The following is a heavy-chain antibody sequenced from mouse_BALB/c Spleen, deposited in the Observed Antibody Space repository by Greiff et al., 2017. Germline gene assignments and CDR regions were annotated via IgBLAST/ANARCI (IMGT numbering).Heavy chain of an antibody. CDR2: ISDGGSYT. Sequence: EVKLQESGGGLVKPGGSLKLSCAASGFTFSDYYMYWVRQTPEKRLEWVATISDGGSYTYYPDSVKGRFTISRDNAKNNLYLQMSSLKSEDTAMYYCARDKGGYYGSSYEAMDYWGQGTSVTVSS. CDR1: GFTFSDYY. V-gene: IGHV5-4*02. D-gene: IGHD1-1*01. CDR3: ARDKGGYYGSSYEAMDY. J-gene: IGHJ4*01.